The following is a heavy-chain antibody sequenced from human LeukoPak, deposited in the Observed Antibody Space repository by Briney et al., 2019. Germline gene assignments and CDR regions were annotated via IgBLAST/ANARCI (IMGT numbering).Heavy chain of an antibody. CDR1: GFTFSSYA. Sequence: PGGSLRLSCAASGFTFSSYAMSWVRQAPGKGLEWVSAISASGGSTYYADSVKGRFTISRGNSKNTLYVQMNSLRAEDTAIYYCARDPGSGYEEHFDYWGQGTLVTVSS. J-gene: IGHJ4*02. CDR2: ISASGGST. D-gene: IGHD5-12*01. CDR3: ARDPGSGYEEHFDY. V-gene: IGHV3-23*01.